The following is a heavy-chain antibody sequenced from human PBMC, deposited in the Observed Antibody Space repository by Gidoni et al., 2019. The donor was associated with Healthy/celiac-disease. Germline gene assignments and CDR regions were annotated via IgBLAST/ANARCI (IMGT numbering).Heavy chain of an antibody. CDR2: INHSGST. V-gene: IGHV4-34*01. J-gene: IGHJ5*02. CDR3: ARGFRYGSRFDP. D-gene: IGHD3-22*01. Sequence: QVQLQQWGAGLLKPSETLSLTCAVYGGSFSGYYWSWIRPPPGKGLEWIGEINHSGSTNYNPSLKSRVTISVDTSKNQFSLKLSSVTAADTAVYYCARGFRYGSRFDPWGQGTLVTVSS. CDR1: GGSFSGYY.